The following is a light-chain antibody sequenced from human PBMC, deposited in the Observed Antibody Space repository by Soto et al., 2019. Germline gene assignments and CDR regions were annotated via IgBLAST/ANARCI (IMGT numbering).Light chain of an antibody. CDR3: GTWDSSLSEYV. CDR1: SSDIGGYNY. V-gene: IGLV2-14*01. CDR2: EVS. J-gene: IGLJ1*01. Sequence: QSVLAQPASVSGSPGESITISCSGTSSDIGGYNYVSWYQQHPGKAPRFLIFEVSNRPSGVSDRFSGSKSGNTASLTISGLRAEDEADYYCGTWDSSLSEYVFGAGTKVTVL.